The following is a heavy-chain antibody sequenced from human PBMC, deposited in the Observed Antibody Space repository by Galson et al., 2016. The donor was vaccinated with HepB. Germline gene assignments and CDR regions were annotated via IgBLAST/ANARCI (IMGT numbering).Heavy chain of an antibody. CDR3: ATGLGGSDYDH. Sequence: SLRLSCAASGFDLRSYWMSWVRQAPGKGLEWVGRIKSKIDGGTIDSAAPVKGRFSISRDDAKNTLFLEMNSLKSEDTGVYYCATGLGGSDYDHWGQGTLVIVSS. J-gene: IGHJ4*02. CDR1: GFDLRSYW. D-gene: IGHD1-26*01. V-gene: IGHV3-15*05. CDR2: IKSKIDGGTI.